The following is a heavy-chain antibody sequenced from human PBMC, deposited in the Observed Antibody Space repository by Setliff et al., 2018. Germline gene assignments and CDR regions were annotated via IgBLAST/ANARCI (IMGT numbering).Heavy chain of an antibody. CDR3: ARPGGGWRSFDI. CDR2: ISGSGNTI. D-gene: IGHD2-15*01. Sequence: PGGSLRLSCAASGFTFSSYSMNWVRQAPGKGLDWVAYISGSGNTIYYADSVKGRFTISRDKHLLYLQMNSLRAEDTAVYYCARPGGGWRSFDIWGQGTVVTVSS. CDR1: GFTFSSYS. J-gene: IGHJ3*02. V-gene: IGHV3-48*01.